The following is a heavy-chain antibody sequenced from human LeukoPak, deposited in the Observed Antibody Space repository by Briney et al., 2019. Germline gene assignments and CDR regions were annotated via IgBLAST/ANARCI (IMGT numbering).Heavy chain of an antibody. V-gene: IGHV3-30*18. CDR3: AKDTDRWLRMPDAFDI. CDR1: GFTFSSYG. D-gene: IGHD5-24*01. CDR2: ISYDGSNK. Sequence: GRSLRLSCAASGFTFSSYGMHWVRQAPGKGLEWVAVISYDGSNKYYADSVKGRFTISRDNSKNTLYLQMNSLRAEDTAVYYCAKDTDRWLRMPDAFDIWGQGTMVTVSS. J-gene: IGHJ3*02.